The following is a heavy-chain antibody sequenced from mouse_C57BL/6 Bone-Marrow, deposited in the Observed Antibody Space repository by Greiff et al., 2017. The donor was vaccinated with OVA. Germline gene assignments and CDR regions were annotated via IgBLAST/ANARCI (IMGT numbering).Heavy chain of an antibody. J-gene: IGHJ2*01. CDR2: IHPNSGST. CDR3: ARRRIYYVYFDY. D-gene: IGHD1-1*01. CDR1: GYTFTSYW. Sequence: VQLQQSGAELVKPGASVKLSCKASGYTFTSYWMHWVKQRPGQGLEWIGMIHPNSGSTNYNEKFKSKATLTVDKYSSTAYMQLSSLTFEDSAVYYGARRRIYYVYFDYWGQGTTLTVSS. V-gene: IGHV1-64*01.